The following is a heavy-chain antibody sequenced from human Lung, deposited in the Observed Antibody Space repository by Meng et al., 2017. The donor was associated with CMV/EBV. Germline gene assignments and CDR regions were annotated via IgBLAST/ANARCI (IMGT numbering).Heavy chain of an antibody. CDR3: ARDCGITNCGAHSEY. V-gene: IGHV1-18*01. CDR2: ISNNNGDT. CDR1: GYTFSNYG. Sequence: ASVKVFXKASGYTFSNYGFTWVRQNPGQGLESMGWISNNNGDTKYEQQCQGRVTMSTDTSTTTADMELRSLRSDDTAVYYWARDCGITNCGAHSEYWGQGTLVTVSS. J-gene: IGHJ4*02. D-gene: IGHD2-21*01.